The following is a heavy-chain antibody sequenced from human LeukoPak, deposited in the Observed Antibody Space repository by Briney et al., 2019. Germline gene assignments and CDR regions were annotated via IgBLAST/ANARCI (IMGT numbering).Heavy chain of an antibody. CDR3: ARGGTVVVVCFDY. Sequence: EASVKVSCKASGYTFTGYYMHWVRQAPGQGLEWMGWINPNSGCTKYAQKFQGRVNMTRDTSISTAYMELSRLRSDDTAVYYCARGGTVVVVCFDYWGQGTLVTVSS. CDR1: GYTFTGYY. J-gene: IGHJ4*02. CDR2: INPNSGCT. V-gene: IGHV1-2*02. D-gene: IGHD3-22*01.